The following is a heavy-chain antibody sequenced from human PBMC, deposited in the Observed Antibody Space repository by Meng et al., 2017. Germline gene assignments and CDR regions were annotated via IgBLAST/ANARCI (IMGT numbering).Heavy chain of an antibody. CDR2: INPNSGGT. CDR1: GYTFTGYY. V-gene: IGHV1-2*06. D-gene: IGHD6-19*01. Sequence: QGQRVPSGAEAQTPVASVKVSCKASGYTFTGYYMHWVRQAPGQGLEWMGRINPNSGGTNYAQKFQRRIPLTRDTSISTAYMELSRLSSDDTAVYYCARGLPAVAVDYWGQGTLVTVSS. CDR3: ARGLPAVAVDY. J-gene: IGHJ4*02.